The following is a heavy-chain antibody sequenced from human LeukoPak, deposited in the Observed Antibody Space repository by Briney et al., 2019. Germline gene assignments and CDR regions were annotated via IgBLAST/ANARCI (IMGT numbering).Heavy chain of an antibody. CDR1: GFTFSSYA. CDR3: ARDGDFWSGYLIDY. CDR2: ISYDGSNK. J-gene: IGHJ4*02. V-gene: IGHV3-30-3*01. D-gene: IGHD3-3*01. Sequence: PGRSLRLSCAASGFTFSSYAMHWVRQAPGKGLEWVAVISYDGSNKYYADSVEGRFTISRDNSKNTLYLQMNSLRAEDTAVYYCARDGDFWSGYLIDYWGQGTLVTVSS.